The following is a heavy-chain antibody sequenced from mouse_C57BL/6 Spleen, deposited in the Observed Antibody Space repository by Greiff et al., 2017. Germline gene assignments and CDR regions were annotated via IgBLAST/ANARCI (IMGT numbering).Heavy chain of an antibody. J-gene: IGHJ1*03. CDR1: GFTFSSYA. D-gene: IGHD1-1*01. CDR3: ARVNYYGSSYEWYFDV. CDR2: ISDGGSYT. V-gene: IGHV5-4*03. Sequence: EVMLVESGGGLVKPGGSLKLSCAASGFTFSSYAMSWVRQTPEKRLEWVATISDGGSYTYYPDNVKGRFTISRDNAKNNLYLQMSHLKSEDTAMYYCARVNYYGSSYEWYFDVWGTGTTVTVSS.